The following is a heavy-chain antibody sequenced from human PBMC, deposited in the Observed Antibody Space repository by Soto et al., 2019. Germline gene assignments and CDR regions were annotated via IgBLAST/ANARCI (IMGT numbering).Heavy chain of an antibody. CDR3: ARSIIGYCSGGSCYAYFDI. V-gene: IGHV1-18*01. J-gene: IGHJ3*02. CDR2: ISAYNGNT. CDR1: GYTFTSYG. D-gene: IGHD2-15*01. Sequence: QVQLVQSGAEVKKPGASVKVSCKASGYTFTSYGISWVRQAPGQGLEWMGWISAYNGNTNYAQKLQGRVNMTTDTSTSTAYMELRSLRSDDTAVYYCARSIIGYCSGGSCYAYFDIWGQGTMVTVSS.